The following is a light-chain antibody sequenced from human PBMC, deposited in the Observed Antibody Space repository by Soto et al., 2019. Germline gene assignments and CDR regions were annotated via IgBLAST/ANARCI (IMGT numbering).Light chain of an antibody. Sequence: DIQMTQSPSSVSASVGDRVTITCRASHGVSSWLAWYQQKPGKAPKLLIYAASSLQSGVPSRFSGSGSGADFTLTSSSLQPEDFATYYCQQANGFPFTFGPGTKVDIK. J-gene: IGKJ3*01. CDR3: QQANGFPFT. V-gene: IGKV1-12*01. CDR1: HGVSSW. CDR2: AAS.